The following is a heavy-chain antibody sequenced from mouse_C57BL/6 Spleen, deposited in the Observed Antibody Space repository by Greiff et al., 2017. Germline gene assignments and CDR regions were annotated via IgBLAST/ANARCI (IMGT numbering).Heavy chain of an antibody. Sequence: EVKLMESGGGLVKPGGSLKLSCAASGFTFSDYGMHWVRQAPEKGLEWVAYISSGSSTIYYADTVKGRFTISRDNAKNTLFLQMTSLRSEDTAMYYCAREEIYYYVGYWGQGTTLTVSS. CDR2: ISSGSSTI. J-gene: IGHJ2*01. V-gene: IGHV5-17*01. D-gene: IGHD1-1*01. CDR3: AREEIYYYVGY. CDR1: GFTFSDYG.